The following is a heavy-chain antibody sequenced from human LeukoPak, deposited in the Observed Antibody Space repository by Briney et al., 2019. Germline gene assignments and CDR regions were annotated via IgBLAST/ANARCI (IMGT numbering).Heavy chain of an antibody. J-gene: IGHJ4*02. CDR3: ARETGAGSTRTYYFDY. CDR2: INPNSGGT. CDR1: GYTFTDYY. D-gene: IGHD2/OR15-2a*01. V-gene: IGHV1-2*02. Sequence: ASVKVSCKASGYTFTDYYMHWVRQAPGQGLEWMGWINPNSGGTNYAQKFQDRVTMTRDTSTSTVYMELSSLRSEDTAVYYCARETGAGSTRTYYFDYWGQGTLATVSS.